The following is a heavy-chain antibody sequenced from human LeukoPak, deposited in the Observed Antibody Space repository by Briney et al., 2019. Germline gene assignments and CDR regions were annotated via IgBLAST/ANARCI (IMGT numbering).Heavy chain of an antibody. J-gene: IGHJ4*02. CDR1: RFTFSDYT. Sequence: PGRSLRLSRAASRFTFSDYTTRWIRQAPAKRLEWVSYISSSRSTITYAAPSKGRFTTSRANAKTSLPLQMNRLRAEATAVNYCARDTGRYYDHVWGSDLTHHPLDYWGQGTLVTVSS. CDR2: ISSSRSTI. CDR3: ARDTGRYYDHVWGSDLTHHPLDY. V-gene: IGHV3-11*01. D-gene: IGHD3-16*01.